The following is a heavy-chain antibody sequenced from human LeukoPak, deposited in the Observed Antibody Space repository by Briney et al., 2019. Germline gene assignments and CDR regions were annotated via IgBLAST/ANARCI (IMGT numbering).Heavy chain of an antibody. Sequence: GGSLRLSCAASGYTVSSNYMSWVRQAPGKGLEWVSVIYSGGSTYYADSVRGRFTISRDNSKNTLYLQMNSMRAEDTAVYYCARDRYGDYNSYDCMDVWGQG. J-gene: IGHJ6*02. CDR3: ARDRYGDYNSYDCMDV. CDR2: IYSGGST. D-gene: IGHD4-17*01. CDR1: GYTVSSNY. V-gene: IGHV3-66*01.